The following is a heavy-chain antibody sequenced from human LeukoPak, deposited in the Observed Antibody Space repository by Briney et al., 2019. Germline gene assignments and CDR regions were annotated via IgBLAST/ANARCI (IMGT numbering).Heavy chain of an antibody. Sequence: PGTSLRLSCAASGFTFSGGMHWVRQAPGKGLEWVAVISYDGNHKYYGDSVKGRFTISRDNSRNTLYLQMDSLKTEDTAVYYCAKGELHFNTCSFDYWGQGTLVTVSS. CDR2: ISYDGNHK. J-gene: IGHJ4*02. V-gene: IGHV3-30*18. D-gene: IGHD1-26*01. CDR1: GFTFSGG. CDR3: AKGELHFNTCSFDY.